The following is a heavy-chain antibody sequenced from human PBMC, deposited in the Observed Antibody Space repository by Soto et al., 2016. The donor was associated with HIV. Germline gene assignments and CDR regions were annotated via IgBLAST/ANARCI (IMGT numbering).Heavy chain of an antibody. CDR2: IYYSGST. CDR3: AREGAYSSSWYGYFDY. CDR1: GGSISSYY. J-gene: IGHJ4*02. Sequence: VQESGPGLVKPSETLSLTCTVSGGSISSYYWSWIRQPPGKGLEWIGYIYYSGSTNYNPSLKSRVTISVDTSKNQFSLKLSSVTAADTAVYYCAREGAYSSSWYGYFDYWGQGTLVTVSS. D-gene: IGHD6-13*01. V-gene: IGHV4-59*01.